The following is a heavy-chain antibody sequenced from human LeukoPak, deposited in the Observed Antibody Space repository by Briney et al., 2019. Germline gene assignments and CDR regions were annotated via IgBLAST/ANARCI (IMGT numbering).Heavy chain of an antibody. CDR2: INPDTGGT. D-gene: IGHD3-22*01. CDR1: GYTFTGYY. Sequence: ASLKVSCKASGYTFTGYYMHWVRQAPGQGLEWMGWINPDTGGTDYAQKFQGRVTMTRDTSISTAYMELARLTSDDTAVYYCXXXXQAHVASGYLYFDYWGQGTLVTVSS. V-gene: IGHV1-2*02. J-gene: IGHJ4*02. CDR3: XXXXQAHVASGYLYFDY.